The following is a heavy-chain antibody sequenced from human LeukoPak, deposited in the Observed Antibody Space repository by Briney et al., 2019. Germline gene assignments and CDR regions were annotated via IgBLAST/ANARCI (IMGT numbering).Heavy chain of an antibody. CDR3: ARDPVASSGSYAQFDY. D-gene: IGHD3-10*01. CDR1: GGTFSSYA. V-gene: IGHV1-69*05. Sequence: SVKVSCKASGGTFSSYAISWVRQAPGQGLEWMGGIIPIFGTADYAQKFQGRVTITTDESTSTAYMELSSLRSEDTAVYYCARDPVASSGSYAQFDYWGQGTLVTVSS. J-gene: IGHJ4*02. CDR2: IIPIFGTA.